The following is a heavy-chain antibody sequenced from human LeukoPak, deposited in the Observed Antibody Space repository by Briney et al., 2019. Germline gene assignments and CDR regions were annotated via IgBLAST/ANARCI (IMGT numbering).Heavy chain of an antibody. CDR3: AKPFIVGATGYYYYYMDV. CDR1: GFTFSDYA. D-gene: IGHD1-26*01. CDR2: ISGSGGTT. Sequence: GGSLRLSCAASGFTFSDYAMHWVRQPPGQGLEWVSGISGSGGTTHYADSVKGRFTISRDNSKNTLYLQMNSLRVEDTAVYYCAKPFIVGATGYYYYYMDVWGKGTTVTVAS. J-gene: IGHJ6*03. V-gene: IGHV3-23*01.